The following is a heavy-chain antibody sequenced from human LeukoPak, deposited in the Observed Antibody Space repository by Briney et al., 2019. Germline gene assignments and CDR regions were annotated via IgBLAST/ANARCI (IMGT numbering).Heavy chain of an antibody. CDR3: AKGTTGMAPRGYFDD. Sequence: GGALRLSCAASGFTFSSYAMSWVRQAPGEGREWVSGISGGGDRTYYADSVKGRFTISRDNSKNTLYLQMNSLTVEDTVVYYCAKGTTGMAPRGYFDDWGQGTLVTVSS. D-gene: IGHD5-18*01. V-gene: IGHV3-23*01. CDR1: GFTFSSYA. CDR2: ISGGGDRT. J-gene: IGHJ4*02.